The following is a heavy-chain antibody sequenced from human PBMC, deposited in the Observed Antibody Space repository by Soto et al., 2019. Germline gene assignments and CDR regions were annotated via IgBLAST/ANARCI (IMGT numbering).Heavy chain of an antibody. CDR2: IGSSGGNS. J-gene: IGHJ6*02. Sequence: EVQLVESGGGLVKPGGSLRLSCAVSGFIFSDFSMNWVRQAPGKGLEWVASIGSSGGNSFYADSVKSRFIISRDNAKTSLDLQINSLRAEDTAGYYFAREKMHISLGGRFGMDVWGQGTTVTVS. CDR3: AREKMHISLGGRFGMDV. CDR1: GFIFSDFS. V-gene: IGHV3-21*01. D-gene: IGHD1-26*01.